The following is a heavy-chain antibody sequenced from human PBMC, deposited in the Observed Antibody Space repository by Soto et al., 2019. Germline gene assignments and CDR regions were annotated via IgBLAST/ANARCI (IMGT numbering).Heavy chain of an antibody. CDR2: IWCDGSNK. J-gene: IGHJ3*02. D-gene: IGHD5-12*01. Sequence: QVQLVESGGGVVQPGRSLRLSCAASGFTFSSYGMHWVRQAPGKGLEWVAVIWCDGSNKYYADSVKGRFTISRDNSKNTLYLQMNSLRAEDTAVYYCARALRGYDAFDIWGQGTMVTVSS. CDR3: ARALRGYDAFDI. V-gene: IGHV3-33*01. CDR1: GFTFSSYG.